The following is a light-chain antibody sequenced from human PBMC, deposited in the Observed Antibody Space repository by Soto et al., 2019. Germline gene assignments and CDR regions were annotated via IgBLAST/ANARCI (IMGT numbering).Light chain of an antibody. Sequence: QSVLTQPPSVSAAPGQKGTISCSESSSNIESNPVSWYRRLPGTVPNLLIYNDDKRPSGIPDRFSGSKSGTSASLGITGLQNGDEADYYCGSWDASLSAGVFGGGTKLTVL. J-gene: IGLJ2*01. CDR3: GSWDASLSAGV. V-gene: IGLV1-51*01. CDR2: NDD. CDR1: SSNIESNP.